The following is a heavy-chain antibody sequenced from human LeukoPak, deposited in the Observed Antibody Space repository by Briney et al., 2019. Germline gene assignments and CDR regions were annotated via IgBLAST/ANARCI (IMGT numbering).Heavy chain of an antibody. CDR1: GFTFDDYA. CDR2: ISWNSGSI. Sequence: GRSLRLSCAASGFTFDDYAMHWVRQAPGKGLEWVSGISWNSGSIGYADSVKGRFTISRDNAKNSLYLQMNSLRAEDMALYYCAKALVGATMSAFDIWGQGTMVTVSS. V-gene: IGHV3-9*03. CDR3: AKALVGATMSAFDI. J-gene: IGHJ3*02. D-gene: IGHD1-26*01.